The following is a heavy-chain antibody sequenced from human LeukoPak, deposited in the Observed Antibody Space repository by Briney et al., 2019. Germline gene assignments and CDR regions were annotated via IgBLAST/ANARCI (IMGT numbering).Heavy chain of an antibody. Sequence: KPSETLSLTCTVSGGSISSNNYYWGWIRQPPGKGLEWIGSIYYSGSTYYNPSLKSRVTISVDTSKNQFSLKLSSVTAADTAVYYCARGLSGWQDFDYWGQGTLVTVSS. CDR3: ARGLSGWQDFDY. V-gene: IGHV4-39*07. J-gene: IGHJ4*02. D-gene: IGHD6-19*01. CDR2: IYYSGST. CDR1: GGSISSNNYY.